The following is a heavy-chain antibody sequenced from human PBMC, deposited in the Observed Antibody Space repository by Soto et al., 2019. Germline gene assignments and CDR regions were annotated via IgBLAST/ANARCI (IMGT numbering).Heavy chain of an antibody. CDR2: IIPFFGTS. D-gene: IGHD2-21*02. Sequence: QVHLVQSGAEVKKPGSSVKVSCKASGGNFRSESINWVRQAPGQGLEWMGGIIPFFGTSDYAQKFQGRLTIPADESTPTAYMELSSLRSQDTAVYYCARGHEFGGNSDAYAIWGQGTMVIVSS. V-gene: IGHV1-69*12. CDR3: ARGHEFGGNSDAYAI. CDR1: GGNFRSES. J-gene: IGHJ3*02.